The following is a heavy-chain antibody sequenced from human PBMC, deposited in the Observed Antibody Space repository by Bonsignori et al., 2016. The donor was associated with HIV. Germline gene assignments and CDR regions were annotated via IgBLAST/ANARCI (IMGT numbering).Heavy chain of an antibody. CDR3: ARGDGGYYYYCMDV. J-gene: IGHJ6*03. CDR2: IFPTGTT. CDR1: GESISSSSHS. Sequence: SETLSLTCTVSGESISSSSHSWIWIRQPAGKGLEWIGRIFPTGTTNYNPSLKSRVTVSLDTSKNQVSLKLDSVTAADTAVYYCARGDGGYYYYCMDVWGKGTSVTVSS. V-gene: IGHV4-61*02. D-gene: IGHD3-10*01.